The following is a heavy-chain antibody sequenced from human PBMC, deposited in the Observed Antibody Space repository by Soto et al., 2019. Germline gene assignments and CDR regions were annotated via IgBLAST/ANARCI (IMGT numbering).Heavy chain of an antibody. CDR2: IYHSGST. J-gene: IGHJ4*02. CDR3: ARLPIAVAPIDY. V-gene: IGHV4-4*02. Sequence: QVQLQESGPGLVKPSGTLSLTCAVSGGSISSSNWWSWVRQPPGKGLEWIGEIYHSGSTNYNPSLRSRVXXXVXXSTHQFSLKLSSVTAADTAVYYCARLPIAVAPIDYWGQGTLVTVSS. CDR1: GGSISSSNW. D-gene: IGHD6-19*01.